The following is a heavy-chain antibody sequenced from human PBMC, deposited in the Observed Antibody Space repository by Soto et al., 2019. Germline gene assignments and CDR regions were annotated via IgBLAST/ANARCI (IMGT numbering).Heavy chain of an antibody. CDR2: VNPIVSMS. CDR3: AASYVSAYRAFDY. V-gene: IGHV1-69*02. D-gene: IGHD3-16*01. J-gene: IGHJ4*02. CDR1: GDTFSYST. Sequence: QVQLVQSGAEVKKPGSSVKVSCKASGDTFSYSTINWVRQAPGLGLEWMGRVNPIVSMSNYAQKFQGRGTITADKSPNTAYMELRSLRLANRAIYYCAASYVSAYRAFDYWGQGALVTVSS.